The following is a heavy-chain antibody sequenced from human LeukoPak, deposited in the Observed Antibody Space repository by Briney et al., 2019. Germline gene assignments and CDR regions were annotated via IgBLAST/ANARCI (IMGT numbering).Heavy chain of an antibody. D-gene: IGHD3-16*02. CDR3: ARGFYVWGSYRSPPFDY. Sequence: GASVKVSCKASGYTFTGYYMHWVRQAPGQGLEWMGWINPNSGGTNYAQKFQGRVTMTRDTSISTAYMELSRLRSDGTAVYYCARGFYVWGSYRSPPFDYWGQGTLVTASS. J-gene: IGHJ4*02. CDR2: INPNSGGT. V-gene: IGHV1-2*02. CDR1: GYTFTGYY.